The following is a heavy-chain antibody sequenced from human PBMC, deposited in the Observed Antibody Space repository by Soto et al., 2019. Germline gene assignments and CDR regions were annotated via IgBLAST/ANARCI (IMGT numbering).Heavy chain of an antibody. Sequence: PGRSVRLSCAGSAVTVRSYRTLWVRRAPGKGLEWVAVISYDGSDKYYGDSVKGRFTISRDDSKNTLYLQMNSLRVEDTAIYYCAKTAGYDYVWGSSGLDPWGQGT. V-gene: IGHV3-30*18. CDR3: AKTAGYDYVWGSSGLDP. CDR1: AVTVRSYR. D-gene: IGHD3-16*01. CDR2: ISYDGSDK. J-gene: IGHJ5*02.